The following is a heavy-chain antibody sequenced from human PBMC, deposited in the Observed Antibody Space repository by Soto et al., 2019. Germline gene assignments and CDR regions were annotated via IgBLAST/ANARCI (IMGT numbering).Heavy chain of an antibody. D-gene: IGHD6-13*01. CDR2: IYYSGST. Sequence: PGGSLRLSCTASGFPFSSYTMHWIRQPPGKGLEWIGYIYYSGSTNYNPSLKSRVTISVDTSKNQFSLKLSSVTAADTAVYYCARDLIAAAGTDYYYGMDVWGQGTTVTVSS. J-gene: IGHJ6*02. CDR3: ARDLIAAAGTDYYYGMDV. V-gene: IGHV4-59*01. CDR1: GFPFSSYT.